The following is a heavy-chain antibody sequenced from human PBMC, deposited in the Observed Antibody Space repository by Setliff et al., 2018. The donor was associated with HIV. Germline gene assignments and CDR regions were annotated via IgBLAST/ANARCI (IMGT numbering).Heavy chain of an antibody. V-gene: IGHV3-30*04. J-gene: IGHJ6*03. CDR3: ARDGAVATWGDYYYYMDV. D-gene: IGHD5-12*01. CDR2: ISYDGSNK. Sequence: PGGSLRLSCAASGFTFSTYTMHWVRQAPGKGLEWVAVISYDGSNKYYADSVKGRFTISRDNSKNTLYLQMNSLRPEDTAVYYCARDGAVATWGDYYYYMDVWGKGTTVTVSS. CDR1: GFTFSTYT.